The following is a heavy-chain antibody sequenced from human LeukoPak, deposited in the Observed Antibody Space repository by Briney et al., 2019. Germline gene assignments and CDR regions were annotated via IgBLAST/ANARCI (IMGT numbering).Heavy chain of an antibody. CDR3: ARRYGSGSYAPPINWFDP. CDR1: GGSFRGYY. V-gene: IGHV4-34*01. J-gene: IGHJ5*02. CDR2: INHSGST. D-gene: IGHD3-10*01. Sequence: SETLSLTCAVYGGSFRGYYWSWIRQPPGKGLEWIGEINHSGSTNYNPSLKSRVTISVDTSKNQFSLKLSSVTAADTAVYYCARRYGSGSYAPPINWFDPWGQGTLVTVSS.